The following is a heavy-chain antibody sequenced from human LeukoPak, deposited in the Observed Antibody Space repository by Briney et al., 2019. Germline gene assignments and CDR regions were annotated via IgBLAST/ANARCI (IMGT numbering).Heavy chain of an antibody. CDR3: ARDRFGYYDSSGYKSFDY. D-gene: IGHD3-22*01. Sequence: GGSLRLSCAASGFTFSSYGMSWVRQAPGKGLEWVANIKQDGSEKNYVDSVKGRFTISRDNAKNSLYLQMNSLRAEDTAVYYCARDRFGYYDSSGYKSFDYWGQGTLVTVSS. CDR1: GFTFSSYG. CDR2: IKQDGSEK. V-gene: IGHV3-7*01. J-gene: IGHJ4*02.